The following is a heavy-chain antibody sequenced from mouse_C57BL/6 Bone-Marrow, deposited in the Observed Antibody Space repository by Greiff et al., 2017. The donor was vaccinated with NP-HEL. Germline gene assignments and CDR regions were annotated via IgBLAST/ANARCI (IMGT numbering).Heavy chain of an antibody. CDR2: IDPENGDT. V-gene: IGHV14-4*01. J-gene: IGHJ4*01. Sequence: VQLQQSGAELVRPGASVKLSCTASGFNIKDDYMHWVKQRPEQGLEWIGWIDPENGDTEYASKFQGKATITAGTSSNTAYLQLSSLTSEDTAVYYGTTSATTVVAYYYAMDYWGQGTSVTVSS. CDR1: GFNIKDDY. D-gene: IGHD1-1*01. CDR3: TTSATTVVAYYYAMDY.